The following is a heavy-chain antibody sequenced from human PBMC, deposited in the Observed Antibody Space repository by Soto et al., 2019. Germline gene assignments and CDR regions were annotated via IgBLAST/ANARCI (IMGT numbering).Heavy chain of an antibody. V-gene: IGHV1-8*01. CDR1: GYTFTSYD. Sequence: QVQLVQSGAEVKKPGASVKVSCKASGYTFTSYDINWVRQATGQGLEWMGWMNPNSGNTGYAQKFQGRVTMTRNTSLSTAYMELSRLRSEDTAVYYCARQYCISTSCYAANYYYYYGMDVWGQGTTVTVSS. D-gene: IGHD2-2*01. CDR3: ARQYCISTSCYAANYYYYYGMDV. J-gene: IGHJ6*02. CDR2: MNPNSGNT.